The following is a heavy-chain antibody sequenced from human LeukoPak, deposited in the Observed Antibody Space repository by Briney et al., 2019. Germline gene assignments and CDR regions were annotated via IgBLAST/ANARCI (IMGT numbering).Heavy chain of an antibody. D-gene: IGHD3-22*01. CDR3: AKEVGYDSSGYDDF. CDR1: GFTFSNYA. Sequence: GGSLRLSCAASGFTFSNYATSWVRQAPGKGLEWVSAISGSGSTTYYAESVKGRFTISRDNSKNMVYLQMSSLRAEDTALYNCAKEVGYDSSGYDDFWGQGTLVTVSS. CDR2: ISGSGSTT. J-gene: IGHJ4*02. V-gene: IGHV3-23*01.